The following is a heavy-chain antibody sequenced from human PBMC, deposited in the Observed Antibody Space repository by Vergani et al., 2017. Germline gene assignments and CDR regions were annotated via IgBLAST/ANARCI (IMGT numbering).Heavy chain of an antibody. CDR3: AKQYFVSGNYLFDY. CDR1: EFTFSNYA. Sequence: EVQLLESGGGLVQPGGSLRLTCAASEFTFSNYAMNWVRQAPGKGLGWGSGISGSGLSAYYTDSVKGRFTISRYNSKNMLFLQMNNLRAEDTAIYYFAKQYFVSGNYLFDYWGQGTLVTVSS. V-gene: IGHV3-23*01. CDR2: ISGSGLSA. J-gene: IGHJ4*02. D-gene: IGHD3-10*01.